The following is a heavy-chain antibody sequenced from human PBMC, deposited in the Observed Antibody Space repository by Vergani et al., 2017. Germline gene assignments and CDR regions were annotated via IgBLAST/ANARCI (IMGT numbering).Heavy chain of an antibody. D-gene: IGHD2-8*02. V-gene: IGHV3-30*18. Sequence: QVQLVESGGGVVQPGRSLTLSCVASGFSFRGHGMHWVRQAPGKGLEWVAMKSYDGDRRNYGDFGKGRLTISRDSTKKVYLQMNSLRVEDTALYFCAKDLSDSTAWPHFDSRGQGTLVTVSS. CDR2: KSYDGDRR. CDR3: AKDLSDSTAWPHFDS. J-gene: IGHJ4*02. CDR1: GFSFRGHG.